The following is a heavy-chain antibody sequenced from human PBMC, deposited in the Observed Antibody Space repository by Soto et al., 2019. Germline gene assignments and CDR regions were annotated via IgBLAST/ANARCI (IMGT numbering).Heavy chain of an antibody. J-gene: IGHJ4*02. CDR3: GRGRSGQIVVFY. Sequence: ASVKVSCKASGYTFTGHYIHWVRQAPEQGPEWMGEIGPESGATRYAQKFQGRITMTGDMSITTVYMELNNLSPDDTAVYYCGRGRSGQIVVFYWGQGTPVTVSS. CDR1: GYTFTGHY. CDR2: IGPESGAT. D-gene: IGHD1-26*01. V-gene: IGHV1-2*02.